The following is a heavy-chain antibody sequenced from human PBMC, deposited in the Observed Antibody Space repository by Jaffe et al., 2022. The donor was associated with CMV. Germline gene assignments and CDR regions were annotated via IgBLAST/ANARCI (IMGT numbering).Heavy chain of an antibody. J-gene: IGHJ6*02. CDR2: TYYRSKWYN. CDR3: ARGSLWAYSGYDYYYYYYYGMDV. V-gene: IGHV6-1*01. CDR1: GDSVSSNSAA. Sequence: QVQLQQSGPGLVKPSQTLSLTCAISGDSVSSNSAAWNWIRQSPSRGLEWLGRTYYRSKWYNDYAVSVKSRITINPDTSKNQFSLQLNSVTPEDTAVYYCARGSLWAYSGYDYYYYYYYGMDVWGQGTTVTVSS. D-gene: IGHD5-12*01.